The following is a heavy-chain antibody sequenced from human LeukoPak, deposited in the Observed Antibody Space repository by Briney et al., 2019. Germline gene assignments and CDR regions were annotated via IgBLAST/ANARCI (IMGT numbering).Heavy chain of an antibody. Sequence: ASVRVSCKASGYTFAIYGISWVRQAPGQGLEWMGWISSDNGYTNYAQKFQGRVTMTTDTSTNTAYMELRSLRSDDTAVNYCARAGSGRYYYYMDVWGKGTTVTVSS. J-gene: IGHJ6*03. D-gene: IGHD3-10*01. CDR3: ARAGSGRYYYYMDV. V-gene: IGHV1-18*04. CDR1: GYTFAIYG. CDR2: ISSDNGYT.